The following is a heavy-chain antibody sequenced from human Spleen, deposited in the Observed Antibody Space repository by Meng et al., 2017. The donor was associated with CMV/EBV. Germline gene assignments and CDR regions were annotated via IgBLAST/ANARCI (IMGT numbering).Heavy chain of an antibody. V-gene: IGHV3-48*04. CDR3: ARDRYQLLWWYYYYGMDV. CDR2: ISSSSRTI. J-gene: IGHJ6*02. CDR1: GFTFSDYS. D-gene: IGHD2-2*01. Sequence: GESLKISCAASGFTFSDYSMNWVRQAPGKGLEWVSHISSSSRTIYYADSVKGRFTISRDNAKNSLYLQMNSLRAEDTAVYYCARDRYQLLWWYYYYGMDVWGQGTTVTVSS.